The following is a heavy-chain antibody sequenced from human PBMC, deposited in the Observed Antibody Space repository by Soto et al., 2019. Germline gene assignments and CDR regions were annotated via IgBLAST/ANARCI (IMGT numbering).Heavy chain of an antibody. D-gene: IGHD3-22*01. CDR2: ISRSSSSM. J-gene: IGHJ4*02. Sequence: GGSLILSCAASGFTFSSYSMNWVRQAPGKGLEWVSYISRSSSSMYYADSVRGRFTISRDNAYNSLYLQMNSLRDEDTAVYYCARADYDTSGYYFDYWGQGALVTVSS. CDR1: GFTFSSYS. V-gene: IGHV3-48*02. CDR3: ARADYDTSGYYFDY.